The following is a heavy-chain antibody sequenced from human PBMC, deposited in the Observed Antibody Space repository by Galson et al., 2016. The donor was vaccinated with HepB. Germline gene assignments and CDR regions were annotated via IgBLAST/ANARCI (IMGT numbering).Heavy chain of an antibody. J-gene: IGHJ6*02. D-gene: IGHD1-1*01. CDR2: IYPGDSDT. Sequence: QSGAEVKKPGESLKISCKGSGYSFSKNWIGWVRKMPGKGLEWMGVIYPGDSDTRYSPSFQGQVTFSVDKSISTAYLHWSRLKASDSGMYYCARGDDPGMDVWGQGTTVSVSS. V-gene: IGHV5-51*01. CDR3: ARGDDPGMDV. CDR1: GYSFSKNW.